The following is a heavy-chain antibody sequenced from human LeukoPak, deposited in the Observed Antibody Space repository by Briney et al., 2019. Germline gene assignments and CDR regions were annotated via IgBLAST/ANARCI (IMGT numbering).Heavy chain of an antibody. D-gene: IGHD3-22*01. J-gene: IGHJ4*02. CDR1: GFTFSSYS. CDR3: AREGFDSSGSQGGDY. V-gene: IGHV3-21*01. Sequence: PGGSLRLSCAASGFTFSSYSMNWVRQAPGKGLEWVSSISSSSSYIYYADSVKGRFTISRDNAKNSLYLQMNSLRAEDTAVYYCAREGFDSSGSQGGDYWGQGTLVTVSS. CDR2: ISSSSSYI.